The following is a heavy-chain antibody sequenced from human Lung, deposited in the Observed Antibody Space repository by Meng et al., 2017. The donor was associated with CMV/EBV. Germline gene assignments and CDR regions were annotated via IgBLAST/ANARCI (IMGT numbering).Heavy chain of an antibody. CDR2: MNPNSGET. J-gene: IGHJ4*02. CDR3: ARDLAGTFAAYSLFDY. CDR1: GYTFTDYD. Sequence: QVQLVQSGAEVKKPGASVKVACKASGYTFTDYDINWVRQAPGQGLEWLGWMNPNSGETDYAQSFQGRVAMPTNTAITTAYMELWSLRSEDTAVYFCARDLAGTFAAYSLFDYWGQGTLVTVSS. D-gene: IGHD2-21*01. V-gene: IGHV1-8*01.